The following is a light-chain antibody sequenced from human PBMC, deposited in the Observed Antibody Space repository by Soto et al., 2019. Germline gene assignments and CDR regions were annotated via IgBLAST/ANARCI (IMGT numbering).Light chain of an antibody. Sequence: QSVLTQPPSASGTPGQRVTISCSGSDSNIGSNIVNWYQQVPGTAPKLLIYSNSQRPSGVPDRFSGSKSGTSASLAISGLQSEDEGDYYCAAWDDSLNGRAVFGGGTKLTVL. J-gene: IGLJ3*02. CDR1: DSNIGSNI. V-gene: IGLV1-44*01. CDR2: SNS. CDR3: AAWDDSLNGRAV.